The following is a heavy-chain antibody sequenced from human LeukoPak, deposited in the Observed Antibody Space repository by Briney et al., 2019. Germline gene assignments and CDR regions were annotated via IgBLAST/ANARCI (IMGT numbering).Heavy chain of an antibody. CDR1: GFTFSSYA. CDR2: ISYDGSNK. V-gene: IGHV3-30*04. J-gene: IGHJ4*02. CDR3: ARLGPTPANEFYY. D-gene: IGHD7-27*01. Sequence: PGGSLRLSCAASGFTFSSYAMHWVRQAPGKGLEWVAVISYDGSNKYYADSVKGRFTISRDNSKNTLYLQMNSRRAEDTAVYYGARLGPTPANEFYYLGQEALLAVSP.